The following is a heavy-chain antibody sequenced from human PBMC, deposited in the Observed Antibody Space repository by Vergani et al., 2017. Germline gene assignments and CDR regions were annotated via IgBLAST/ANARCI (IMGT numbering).Heavy chain of an antibody. D-gene: IGHD3-3*01. Sequence: EVQLVESGGGLVQPGRSLRLSCAASGFTFDDYAMHWVRQAPGKGLEWVSGISWNSGSIGYADSVKGRFTISRDNAKNSLYLQMNSLRAEDTALYYCAKDITPRSEEHNYDFWSGYYRTFWYYYYGMDVWGQGTTVTVSS. V-gene: IGHV3-9*01. CDR1: GFTFDDYA. CDR3: AKDITPRSEEHNYDFWSGYYRTFWYYYYGMDV. CDR2: ISWNSGSI. J-gene: IGHJ6*02.